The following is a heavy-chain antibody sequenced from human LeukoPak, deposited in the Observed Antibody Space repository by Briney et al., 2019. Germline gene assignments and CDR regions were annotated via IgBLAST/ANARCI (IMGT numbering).Heavy chain of an antibody. CDR1: GYTFTGYY. J-gene: IGHJ4*02. CDR3: AKEGCGGDCYGPPTFDY. CDR2: INPNSGGT. D-gene: IGHD2-21*01. Sequence: GASVKVSCKASGYTFTGYYMHWERQAPGQGLEGMGWINPNSGGTNYAQKFQGWVTMTRDTSISTAYMELSRLRSDDTAVYHCAKEGCGGDCYGPPTFDYWGQGTLVTVSS. V-gene: IGHV1-2*04.